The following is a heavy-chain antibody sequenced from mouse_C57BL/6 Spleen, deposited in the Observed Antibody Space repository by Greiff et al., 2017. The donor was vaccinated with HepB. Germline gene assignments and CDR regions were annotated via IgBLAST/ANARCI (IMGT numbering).Heavy chain of an antibody. J-gene: IGHJ4*01. CDR1: GYSITSGYY. D-gene: IGHD2-1*01. CDR3: ARIYYGNYDYAMDY. CDR2: ISYDGSN. Sequence: ESGPGLVKPSQSLSLTCSVTGYSITSGYYWNWIRQFPGNKLEWMGYISYDGSNNYNPSLKNRISITRDTSKNQFFLKLNSVTTEDTATYYCARIYYGNYDYAMDYWGQGTSVTVSS. V-gene: IGHV3-6*01.